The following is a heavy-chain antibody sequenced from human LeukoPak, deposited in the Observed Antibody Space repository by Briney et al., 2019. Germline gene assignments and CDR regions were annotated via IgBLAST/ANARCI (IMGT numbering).Heavy chain of an antibody. CDR1: GGSFSNYY. V-gene: IGHV4-34*01. Sequence: SETLSLTCAVYGGSFSNYYWTWIRQPPGKGLEWIGEINHSGSTNYNPSLKSRVTISVDTSRNQFSLKLSSVTAADTAVYYCARVGCSSTSCPRYYYYYYMDVWGKGTTVTISS. CDR3: ARVGCSSTSCPRYYYYYYMDV. D-gene: IGHD2-2*01. J-gene: IGHJ6*03. CDR2: INHSGST.